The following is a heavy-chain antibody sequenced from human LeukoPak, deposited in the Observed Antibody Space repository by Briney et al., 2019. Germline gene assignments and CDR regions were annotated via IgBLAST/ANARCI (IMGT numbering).Heavy chain of an antibody. CDR3: ARDREGFDY. J-gene: IGHJ4*02. V-gene: IGHV1-46*01. CDR2: IYPRDGST. Sequence: ASVKVSCKASGYTFTSNYIHWVRQAPGQGLEWMGMIYPRDGSTSYAQKFQGRVTVTRDTSTSTVHMELSGLRSEDTAVYYCARDREGFDYWGQGTLVTVPS. CDR1: GYTFTSNY.